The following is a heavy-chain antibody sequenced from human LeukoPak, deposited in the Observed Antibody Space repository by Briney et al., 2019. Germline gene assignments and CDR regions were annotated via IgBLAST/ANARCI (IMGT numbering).Heavy chain of an antibody. CDR1: GGSISSGSYY. J-gene: IGHJ4*02. CDR2: IYHSGST. V-gene: IGHV4-30-2*01. CDR3: ARSYSGIQYYFDY. Sequence: SETLSLTCTVSGGSISSGSYYWSWIRQPAGKGLEWIGYIYHSGSTYYNPSLKSRVTISVDRSKNQFSLKLSSVTAADTAVYYCARSYSGIQYYFDYWGQGTLVTVSS. D-gene: IGHD1-26*01.